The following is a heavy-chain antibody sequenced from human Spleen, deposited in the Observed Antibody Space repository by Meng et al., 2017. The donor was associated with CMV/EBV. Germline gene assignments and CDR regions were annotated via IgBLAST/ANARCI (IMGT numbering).Heavy chain of an antibody. CDR3: ARDSYSYTY. V-gene: IGHV3-11*04. Sequence: LSCAASGFTFSGHYMAWIRQAPGKGLEWVSTINTGASRIYYADSVKGRFTISRDNAKNSLYLQMNSLRVEDTAVYYCARDSYSYTYWGQGSLVTVSS. CDR2: INTGASRI. CDR1: GFTFSGHY. D-gene: IGHD5-18*01. J-gene: IGHJ4*02.